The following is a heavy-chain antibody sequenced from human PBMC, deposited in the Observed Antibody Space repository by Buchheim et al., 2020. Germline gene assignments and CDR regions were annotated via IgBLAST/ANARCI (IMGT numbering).Heavy chain of an antibody. CDR2: ISGSGGST. CDR3: AKSYYDFWSGYYYFDY. Sequence: EVQLLESGGGLVQPGGSLRLSCAASGFTFSSYAMSWVRQAPGKGLEWVSAISGSGGSTYYAASVKGRFTISRDTSKNTLYLQMNSLRAEDTAVYYCAKSYYDFWSGYYYFDYWGQGTL. CDR1: GFTFSSYA. J-gene: IGHJ4*02. D-gene: IGHD3-3*01. V-gene: IGHV3-23*01.